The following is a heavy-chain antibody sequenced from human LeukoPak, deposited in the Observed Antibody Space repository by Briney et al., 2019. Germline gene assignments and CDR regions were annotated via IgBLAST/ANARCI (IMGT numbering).Heavy chain of an antibody. CDR3: AKVVSGSLAVGLFDY. J-gene: IGHJ4*02. D-gene: IGHD1-26*01. Sequence: GGSLRLSCAASGFTFSSYAMSWVRQAPGKGLEWVSAISGSGGSTYYADSVKGRFTISRGNSKNTLYLQMNSLRAEDTAVYYCAKVVSGSLAVGLFDYWGQGTLVTVSS. CDR1: GFTFSSYA. CDR2: ISGSGGST. V-gene: IGHV3-23*01.